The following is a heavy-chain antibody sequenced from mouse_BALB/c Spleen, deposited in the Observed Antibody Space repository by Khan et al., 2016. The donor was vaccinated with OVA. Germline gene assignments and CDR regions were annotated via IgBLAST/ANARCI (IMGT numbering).Heavy chain of an antibody. CDR1: GYSITSEYA. J-gene: IGHJ3*01. V-gene: IGHV3-2*02. CDR3: ARKHYYDYDPLPY. D-gene: IGHD2-4*01. Sequence: VQLQESGPGLVKPSQSLSLTCTVTGYSITSEYAWNWIRQFPGNKLEWMGYINYSGNTRFNPSLKSRTSITRDTSKNQFFLQLNSVTTEDTATYYCARKHYYDYDPLPYWGQGTLVTVSA. CDR2: INYSGNT.